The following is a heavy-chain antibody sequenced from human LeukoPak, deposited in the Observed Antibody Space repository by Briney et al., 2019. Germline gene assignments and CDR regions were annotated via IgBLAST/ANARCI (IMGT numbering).Heavy chain of an antibody. J-gene: IGHJ4*02. D-gene: IGHD2-15*01. CDR3: ARTVRDCSGGSCYSNYFDC. CDR1: GYSFTSSW. V-gene: IGHV5-51*01. Sequence: GESLKISCKGSGYSFTSSWIGWVRQMPGKGLEWMGIIYPGDSDTRYSPSFQGQVTISADKSISTAYLQWSSLKASDTAMYYCARTVRDCSGGSCYSNYFDCWGQGTLVTVSS. CDR2: IYPGDSDT.